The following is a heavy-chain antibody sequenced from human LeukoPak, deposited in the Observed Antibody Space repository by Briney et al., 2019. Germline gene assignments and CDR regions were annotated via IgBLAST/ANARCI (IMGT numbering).Heavy chain of an antibody. CDR2: ISSSSSYI. V-gene: IGHV3-21*01. Sequence: GGSLRLSCAASGFTFSSYSMNWVRQAPGEGLEWVSSISSSSSYIYYADSVKGRFTISRDNAKNSLYLQMNSLRAEDTAVYYCARDSGYSSSWYDYWGQGTLVTVSS. CDR3: ARDSGYSSSWYDY. CDR1: GFTFSSYS. J-gene: IGHJ4*02. D-gene: IGHD6-13*01.